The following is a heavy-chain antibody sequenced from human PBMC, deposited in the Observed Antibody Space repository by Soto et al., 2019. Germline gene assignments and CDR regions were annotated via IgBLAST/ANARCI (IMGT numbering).Heavy chain of an antibody. Sequence: EVQLVESGGGLVKPGGSLRLSCAASGFTFSSYSMNWVRQAPGKGLEWVSSISSSSSYIYYADSVKGRFTISRDNAKNSLYMQMNSLRAADTAVYYCTRDQPGYSYGYGLGYWGQGTLVTGSS. D-gene: IGHD5-18*01. CDR3: TRDQPGYSYGYGLGY. CDR2: ISSSSSYI. J-gene: IGHJ4*02. V-gene: IGHV3-21*01. CDR1: GFTFSSYS.